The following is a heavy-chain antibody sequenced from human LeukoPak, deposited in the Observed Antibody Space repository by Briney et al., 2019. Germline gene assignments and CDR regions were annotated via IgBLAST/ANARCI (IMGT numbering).Heavy chain of an antibody. D-gene: IGHD6-13*01. Sequence: SVKVSCKASGGTFSSYAISWVRRAPGQGLEWMGRIIPILGIANYAQKFQGRVTITADKSTSTAYMELSSLRSDDTAVYYCARDGSGYSSSWYESWGQGTLVTVSS. J-gene: IGHJ5*01. CDR3: ARDGSGYSSSWYES. V-gene: IGHV1-69*04. CDR1: GGTFSSYA. CDR2: IIPILGIA.